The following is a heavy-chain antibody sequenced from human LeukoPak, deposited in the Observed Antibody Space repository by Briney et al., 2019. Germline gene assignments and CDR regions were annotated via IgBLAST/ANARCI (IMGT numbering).Heavy chain of an antibody. CDR1: GGSISGSSYY. D-gene: IGHD3-10*01. V-gene: IGHV4-39*01. J-gene: IGHJ4*02. CDR3: ARHYGP. CDR2: IYYSGST. Sequence: PSETLSLTCTVSGGSISGSSYYWGWIRQPPGKGLEWIGSIYYSGSTYYNPSLKSRVTISVDTSKNQFSLKLNSVTATDTAEYYCARHYGPWGQGILVTVSS.